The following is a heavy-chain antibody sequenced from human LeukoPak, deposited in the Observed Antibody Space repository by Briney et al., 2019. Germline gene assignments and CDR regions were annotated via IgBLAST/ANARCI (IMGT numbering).Heavy chain of an antibody. D-gene: IGHD6-19*01. CDR1: GFIVSSNY. J-gene: IGHJ4*02. V-gene: IGHV3-53*01. CDR3: AKPISSGWYSFDY. Sequence: GGSLRLSCAASGFIVSSNYMSWVCQVPGKGLEWVSVIYTGGATFYADSVKGRFTISRDNSKNTLYLQINSLRAEDTAVYYCAKPISSGWYSFDYWGQGTLVIVSS. CDR2: IYTGGAT.